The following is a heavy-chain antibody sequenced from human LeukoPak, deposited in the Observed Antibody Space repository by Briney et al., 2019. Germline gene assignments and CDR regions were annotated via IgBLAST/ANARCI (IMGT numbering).Heavy chain of an antibody. CDR3: ARADYYSAMDV. CDR2: TYYMSKWYN. CDR1: GDSVSNNSAT. V-gene: IGHV6-1*01. J-gene: IGHJ6*02. Sequence: SQTLSLTCAISGDSVSNNSATWNWLRQSPSRGLEWLGRTYYMSKWYNDYAVSVKSRITINPDTSKNQFSLQLNSVTPEDTAVYYCARADYYSAMDVWGQGTAVAVSS.